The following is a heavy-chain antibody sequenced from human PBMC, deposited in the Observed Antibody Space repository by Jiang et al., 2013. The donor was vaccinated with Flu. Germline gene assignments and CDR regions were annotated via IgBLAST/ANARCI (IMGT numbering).Heavy chain of an antibody. J-gene: IGHJ5*02. V-gene: IGHV4-30-2*01. CDR3: ARGIFWSGYYIGWFDP. D-gene: IGHD3-3*01. CDR1: VAPSAVVVTS. CDR2: LSYGST. Sequence: VKTFTRPCPSPALSLVAPSAVVVTSWSWIRQHQEGPGVDWVHLSYGSTYYNPSLKSRVTISVDRSKNQFSLKLSSVTAADTAVYYCARGIFWSGYYIGWFDPWGQGTLVTVSS.